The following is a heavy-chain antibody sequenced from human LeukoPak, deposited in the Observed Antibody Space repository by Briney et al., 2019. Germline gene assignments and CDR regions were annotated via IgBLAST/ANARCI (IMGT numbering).Heavy chain of an antibody. CDR3: AKDQTIFGLNY. V-gene: IGHV3-9*01. CDR2: ISWNSGSI. CDR1: GFTFDDYA. D-gene: IGHD3-3*01. Sequence: GGSLRLSCAASGFTFDDYAMHWVRQAPGKGLEWVSSISWNSGSIGYADSVKGRFTISRDNAKNSLYLQMNSLRAEDTAVYYCAKDQTIFGLNYWGQGTLVTVSS. J-gene: IGHJ4*02.